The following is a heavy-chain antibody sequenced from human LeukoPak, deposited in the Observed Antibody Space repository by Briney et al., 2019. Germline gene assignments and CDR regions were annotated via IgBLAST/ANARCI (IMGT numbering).Heavy chain of an antibody. D-gene: IGHD6-13*01. V-gene: IGHV3-15*01. CDR2: IKSKTDGVTT. CDR3: TTEIAAAGTFHFDY. Sequence: PGGSLTLSCAASGFTFSNAWMSWVRQAPGKGREWVGRIKSKTDGVTTDYAAPVKDRFTISRDDSKNTLYLQMNSLKTEDTAVYYCTTEIAAAGTFHFDYWGQGTLVTVSS. CDR1: GFTFSNAW. J-gene: IGHJ4*02.